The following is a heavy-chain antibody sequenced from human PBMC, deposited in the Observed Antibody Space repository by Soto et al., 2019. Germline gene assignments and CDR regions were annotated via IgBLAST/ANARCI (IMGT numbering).Heavy chain of an antibody. J-gene: IGHJ4*02. CDR2: ISYDGSNK. D-gene: IGHD3-3*01. Sequence: GGSLRLSCAASGFTFSSYAMHWVRQAPGKGLEWVAVISYDGSNKYYADSVKGRFTISRDNSKNTLYLQMNSLRAEDTAVYYCARGGTYYDFWSGYNLDYWGKGT. CDR3: ARGGTYYDFWSGYNLDY. CDR1: GFTFSSYA. V-gene: IGHV3-30-3*01.